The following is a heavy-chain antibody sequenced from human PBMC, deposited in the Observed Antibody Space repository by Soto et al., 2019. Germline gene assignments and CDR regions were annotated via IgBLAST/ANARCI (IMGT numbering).Heavy chain of an antibody. Sequence: KTSETLSLTCTVSGGSSSRYYLSWIRQPPGKGLEWMGYIYYSGSTNYNPSLKSRVTISVDTSKNQFSLKLSSVTAADTAVYYCARDGEWLFYADAFAIWGQGTMVTVSS. V-gene: IGHV4-59*01. CDR2: IYYSGST. CDR1: GGSSSRYY. J-gene: IGHJ3*02. CDR3: ARDGEWLFYADAFAI. D-gene: IGHD3-3*01.